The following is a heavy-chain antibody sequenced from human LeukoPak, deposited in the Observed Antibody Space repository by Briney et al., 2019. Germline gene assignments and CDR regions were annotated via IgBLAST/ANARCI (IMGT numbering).Heavy chain of an antibody. V-gene: IGHV4-34*01. CDR2: INHSGST. J-gene: IGHJ4*02. CDR1: GGSFSGYY. CDR3: ARVYTRGFDY. Sequence: SETLSLTCTVSGGSFSGYYWSWIRQPPGKGLEWIGEINHSGSTNYNPSLKSRVTISVDTSKNQFSLKLSSVTAADTAVYYCARVYTRGFDYWGQGTLVTVSS. D-gene: IGHD2-2*01.